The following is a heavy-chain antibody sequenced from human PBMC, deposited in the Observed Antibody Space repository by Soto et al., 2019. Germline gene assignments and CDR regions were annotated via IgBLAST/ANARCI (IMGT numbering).Heavy chain of an antibody. J-gene: IGHJ6*02. D-gene: IGHD5-12*01. CDR2: TSYDGSNK. V-gene: IGHV3-30*18. Sequence: SLRRSCAASGLTFSSFSMHWVRQAPGNGLEWVAVTSYDGSNKYYADSVKGRFTISRDNSKNTLYLQMNSLRPEDTAVYYCANDAILQPADMVAEIQTAVGNYGMDVWGRGTTVTASS. CDR3: ANDAILQPADMVAEIQTAVGNYGMDV. CDR1: GLTFSSFS.